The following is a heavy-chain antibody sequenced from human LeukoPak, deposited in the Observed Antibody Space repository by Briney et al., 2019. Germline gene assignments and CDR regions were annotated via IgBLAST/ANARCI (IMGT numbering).Heavy chain of an antibody. CDR1: GYTFTSYG. Sequence: ASVKVSCKASGYTFTSYGISWVRQAPGQGLEWMGCISAYNGNTNYAQKLQGRVTMTTDTSTSTAYMELRSLRSDDTAVYYCARDHHYYGPDTYYFDYWGQGTLVTVSS. CDR3: ARDHHYYGPDTYYFDY. CDR2: ISAYNGNT. D-gene: IGHD3-10*01. V-gene: IGHV1-18*04. J-gene: IGHJ4*02.